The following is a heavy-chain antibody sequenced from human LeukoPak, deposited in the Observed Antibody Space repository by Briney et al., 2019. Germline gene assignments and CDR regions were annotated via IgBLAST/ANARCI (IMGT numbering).Heavy chain of an antibody. Sequence: SGGSLRLSCAASGFTFSSYSMNWVRQAPGKGLEWVSSISSSSSYIYYADSVKGRFTISRDNAKNSLYLQMNSLRAEDTAVYYCAKDLNSYCSSASCYFYYFDYWGQGTLVTVSS. CDR3: AKDLNSYCSSASCYFYYFDY. CDR1: GFTFSSYS. J-gene: IGHJ4*02. V-gene: IGHV3-21*01. CDR2: ISSSSSYI. D-gene: IGHD2-2*01.